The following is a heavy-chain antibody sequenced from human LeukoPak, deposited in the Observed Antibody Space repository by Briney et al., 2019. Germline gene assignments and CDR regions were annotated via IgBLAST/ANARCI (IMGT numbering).Heavy chain of an antibody. CDR1: GGSISSYY. CDR2: MHISGST. CDR3: ARNQGTLYCGGDCYPDAFDI. D-gene: IGHD2-21*01. V-gene: IGHV4-4*07. Sequence: SQALSLTCTVPGGSISSYYWSWIRQPAGQRLDSIGRMHISGSTNYNPSLKSRVTMSVDTSKNQFCLNVSSVTAADTAVYYCARNQGTLYCGGDCYPDAFDIWGQGTMVTVSS. J-gene: IGHJ3*02.